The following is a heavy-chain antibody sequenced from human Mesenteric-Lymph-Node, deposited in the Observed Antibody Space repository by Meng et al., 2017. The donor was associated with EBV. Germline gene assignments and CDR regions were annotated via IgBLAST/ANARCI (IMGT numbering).Heavy chain of an antibody. Sequence: QVHLPQWGAGLVKPSETLSLTCAVYGGSFRGYYWTWIRQSPGKGLEWIGESNQSGSTSYNPSLKSRVTISVDTSQNQFSLKLSSVTAADTAVYYCARGKTVGRSPWFDPWGQGTLVTVSS. CDR1: GGSFRGYY. V-gene: IGHV4-34*01. D-gene: IGHD4-11*01. J-gene: IGHJ5*02. CDR2: SNQSGST. CDR3: ARGKTVGRSPWFDP.